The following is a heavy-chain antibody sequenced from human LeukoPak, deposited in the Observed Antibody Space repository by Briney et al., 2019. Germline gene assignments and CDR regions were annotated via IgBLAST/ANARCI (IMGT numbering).Heavy chain of an antibody. CDR2: VFYTGST. CDR3: ARRLGSSADGILKYDFDY. J-gene: IGHJ4*02. D-gene: IGHD6-13*01. CDR1: GVSIISSNYY. Sequence: SSETLSLTCTVSGVSIISSNYYWGWFRQPPGKGLEWIASVFYTGSTRHNPSLKSRVTISVDTSKNEFSLNLSSVTAEDTAVYYCARRLGSSADGILKYDFDYWGQGTLVTVSS. V-gene: IGHV4-39*01.